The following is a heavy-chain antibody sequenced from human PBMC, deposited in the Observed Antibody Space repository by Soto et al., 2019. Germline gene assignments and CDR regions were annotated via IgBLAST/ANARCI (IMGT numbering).Heavy chain of an antibody. CDR1: GGALSGFF. J-gene: IGHJ6*02. CDR2: INHSGST. V-gene: IGHV4-34*01. D-gene: IGHD6-6*01. Sequence: SETLSLTRAVYGGALSGFFWARVPPPPGKGVEWIGEINHSGSTNFNPSLKSRVAISADTSRNQFSLRVTSVTAADTAVYYCAGREFASSSFHYYYYAVDVWGQGTTVTVSS. CDR3: AGREFASSSFHYYYYAVDV.